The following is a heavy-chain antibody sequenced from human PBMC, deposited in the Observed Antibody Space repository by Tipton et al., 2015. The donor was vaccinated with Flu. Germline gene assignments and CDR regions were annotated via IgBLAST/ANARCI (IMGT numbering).Heavy chain of an antibody. V-gene: IGHV4-38-2*01. CDR1: DYSISSGRF. CDR2: IYHSGST. Sequence: TLSLTCAVSDYSISSGRFWGWIRQPPGKGLEWIGSIYHSGSTYYNPSLKSRVTISVDTSKNQFSLKLSSVTAADTAVYYCARGSQQLAIDPWGQGTLVTVSS. CDR3: ARGSQQLAIDP. J-gene: IGHJ5*02. D-gene: IGHD6-13*01.